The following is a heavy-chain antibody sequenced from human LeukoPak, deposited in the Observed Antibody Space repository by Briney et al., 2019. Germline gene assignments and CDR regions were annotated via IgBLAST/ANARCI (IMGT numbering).Heavy chain of an antibody. D-gene: IGHD2-8*02. CDR2: IYYSGST. CDR1: GGSISSYY. V-gene: IGHV4-59*12. CDR3: ARGRGLVVRDYYYMDV. Sequence: PSETLSLTCTVSGGSISSYYWSWIRQPPGKGLEWIGYIYYSGSTNYNPSLKSRVTISVDTSKNQFSLKLSSVTAADTAVYYCARGRGLVVRDYYYMDVWGKGTTVTVSS. J-gene: IGHJ6*03.